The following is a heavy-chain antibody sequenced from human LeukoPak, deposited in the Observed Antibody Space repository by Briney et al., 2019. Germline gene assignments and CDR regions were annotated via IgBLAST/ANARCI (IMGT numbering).Heavy chain of an antibody. CDR2: INHSGST. CDR3: ARAWSSGPVGG. D-gene: IGHD3-22*01. V-gene: IGHV4-34*01. CDR1: GGSFSGYY. J-gene: IGHJ4*02. Sequence: KPSETLSLTCAVYGGSFSGYYWSWIRQPPGKGLEWIGEINHSGSTNYNPSLKSRVTISVDTSKNQFSLKLSSVTAADTAVYYCARAWSSGPVGGWGQGTLVTVSS.